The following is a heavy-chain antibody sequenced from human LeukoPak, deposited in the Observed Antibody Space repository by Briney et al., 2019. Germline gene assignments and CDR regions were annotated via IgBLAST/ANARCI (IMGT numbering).Heavy chain of an antibody. CDR3: AKGRPNYYESNGHYYRRDGDC. J-gene: IGHJ4*02. Sequence: GGSLRLSCAASGFTFSSYAMSWVRQAPGKGLEWVSAISGSGGSTYYAGSVRGRFTISRDNSKNTLFLQMNSLRADDTAVYYCAKGRPNYYESNGHYYRRDGDCWGQGTLVTVSS. CDR2: ISGSGGST. CDR1: GFTFSSYA. V-gene: IGHV3-23*01. D-gene: IGHD3-22*01.